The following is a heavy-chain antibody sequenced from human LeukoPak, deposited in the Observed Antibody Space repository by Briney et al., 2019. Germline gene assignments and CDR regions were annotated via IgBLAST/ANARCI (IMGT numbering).Heavy chain of an antibody. Sequence: SETLSLTSAVYGGSFSGYYWSWIRQPAGKGLEWIGEINHSGSTNYNPSLKSRVTISVDTSKNQFSLKLSSVTAADTAVYYCARGSRTSYDFWSGYYQNWIDPWGQGTLVTVSS. J-gene: IGHJ5*02. V-gene: IGHV4-34*01. CDR3: ARGSRTSYDFWSGYYQNWIDP. CDR2: INHSGST. CDR1: GGSFSGYY. D-gene: IGHD3-3*01.